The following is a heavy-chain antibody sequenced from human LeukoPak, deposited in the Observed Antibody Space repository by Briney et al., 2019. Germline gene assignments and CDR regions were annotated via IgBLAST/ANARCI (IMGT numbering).Heavy chain of an antibody. V-gene: IGHV1-2*04. J-gene: IGHJ3*02. CDR3: ARAGIVGAKTLGLRSDFDI. CDR2: INPNSGGT. D-gene: IGHD1-26*01. CDR1: GYTFTGYY. Sequence: ASVKVSCTASGYTFTGYYMHWVRQAPGQGLEWMGWINPNSGGTNYAHKFQGWVTMTRDTSITTAYMELSRLRSHDTAVYYCARAGIVGAKTLGLRSDFDIWDQGTMVTVSS.